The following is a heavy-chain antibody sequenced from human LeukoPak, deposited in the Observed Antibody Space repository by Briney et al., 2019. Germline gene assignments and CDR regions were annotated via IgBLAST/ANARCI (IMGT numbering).Heavy chain of an antibody. Sequence: SQTLSLTCTVSGGSISSGHYFWTWIRQPAGKGLEWIGRIYTSGSTNYNPSLKSRVTISLDTSKNQFSLNLNSVTAADTAMYYCARDMDFYMDVWGKGTTVTVSS. J-gene: IGHJ6*03. V-gene: IGHV4-61*02. CDR2: IYTSGST. D-gene: IGHD3/OR15-3a*01. CDR3: ARDMDFYMDV. CDR1: GGSISSGHYF.